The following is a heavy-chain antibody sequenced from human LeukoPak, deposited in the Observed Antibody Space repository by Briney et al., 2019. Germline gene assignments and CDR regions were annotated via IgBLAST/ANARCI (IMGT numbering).Heavy chain of an antibody. CDR2: ISSSSSYI. D-gene: IGHD5-18*01. CDR3: ARAPIYSYGLPYAFDI. CDR1: GFTFSSYS. Sequence: GGSLRLSCAASGFTFSSYSMNWVRQAPGEGLEWVSSISSSSSYIYYADSVKGRFTISRDNAKNSLYLQMNSLRAEDTAVYYCARAPIYSYGLPYAFDIWGQGTMVTVSS. V-gene: IGHV3-21*01. J-gene: IGHJ3*02.